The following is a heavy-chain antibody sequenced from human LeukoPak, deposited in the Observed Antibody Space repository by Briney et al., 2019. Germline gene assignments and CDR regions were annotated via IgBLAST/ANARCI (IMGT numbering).Heavy chain of an antibody. J-gene: IGHJ1*01. CDR2: I. V-gene: IGHV3-21*01. CDR3: ARDLKGQYYYDSSGHFQH. Sequence: PGGSLRLSCAASGFTFSSYSMNWVRQAPGKGLEWVSSIKGRFTISRDNAKNSLYLQMNSLRAEDMAVYYCARDLKGQYYYDSSGHFQHWGQGTLVTVSS. CDR1: GFTFSSYS. D-gene: IGHD3-22*01.